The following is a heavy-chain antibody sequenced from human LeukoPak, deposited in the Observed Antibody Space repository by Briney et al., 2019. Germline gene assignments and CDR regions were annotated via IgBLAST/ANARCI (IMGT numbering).Heavy chain of an antibody. V-gene: IGHV4-4*09. CDR2: IYTSGST. CDR1: GGSISSYY. Sequence: SETLSLTCTVSGGSISSYYWSWIRQPPGKGLEWIGYIYTSGSTNYNPSLKSRVTISVDTSKNQFSLKLSSVTAADTAVYYCATYIPDWLAGMDVWGKGTTVTVSS. CDR3: ATYIPDWLAGMDV. J-gene: IGHJ6*04. D-gene: IGHD3/OR15-3a*01.